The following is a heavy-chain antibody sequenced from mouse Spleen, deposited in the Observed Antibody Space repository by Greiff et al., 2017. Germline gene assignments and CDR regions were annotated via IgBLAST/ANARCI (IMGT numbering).Heavy chain of an antibody. J-gene: IGHJ4*01. CDR1: GFNIKDTY. CDR3: ARGGDTVVAKDYYAMDY. D-gene: IGHD1-1*01. Sequence: VQLQQSGAELVKPGASVKLSRTASGFNIKDTYMHWVKQRPEQGLEWIGRIDPANGNTKYDPKFQGKATITADTSSNTAYLQLSSLTSEDTAVYCCARGGDTVVAKDYYAMDYWGQGTSGTVSS. CDR2: IDPANGNT. V-gene: IGHV14-3*02.